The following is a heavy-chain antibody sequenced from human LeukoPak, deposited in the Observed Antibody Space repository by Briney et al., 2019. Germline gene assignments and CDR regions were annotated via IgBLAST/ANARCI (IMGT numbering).Heavy chain of an antibody. V-gene: IGHV1-2*02. CDR3: AGDDDGSDY. CDR2: IHSNSRGK. D-gene: IGHD2-2*03. CDR1: GYTFTRYY. J-gene: IGHJ4*02. Sequence: GASVKVLCKASGYTFTRYYMHWVRQAPGQGLEWVGWIHSNSRGKNYAQEFQGRGTMPRDTSISTAYMELSRLRSDDTAVYYCAGDDDGSDYWGQGTLVTVSS.